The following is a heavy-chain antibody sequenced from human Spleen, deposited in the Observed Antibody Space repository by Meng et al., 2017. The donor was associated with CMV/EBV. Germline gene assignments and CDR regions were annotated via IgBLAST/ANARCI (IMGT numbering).Heavy chain of an antibody. CDR3: ARDIYSSSWYPNEPYYYGMDV. V-gene: IGHV3-7*01. D-gene: IGHD6-13*01. CDR1: GFSFSTFW. Sequence: GGSLRLSCAGSGFSFSTFWMSWVRQTPGNGLEWVANINQDGSEKYYVDSAQGRFTISRDNAKNSLYLQMNSLRAEDTAVYYCARDIYSSSWYPNEPYYYGMDVWGQGTTVTVSS. CDR2: INQDGSEK. J-gene: IGHJ6*02.